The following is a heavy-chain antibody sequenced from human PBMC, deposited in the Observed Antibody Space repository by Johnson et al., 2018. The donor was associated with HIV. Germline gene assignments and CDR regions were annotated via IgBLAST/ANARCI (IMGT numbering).Heavy chain of an antibody. CDR1: GFTFSSYA. D-gene: IGHD6-6*01. J-gene: IGHJ3*02. V-gene: IGHV3-23*04. CDR2: ISGSGGST. Sequence: VQLVESGGGLVKPGGSLRLSCAASGFTFSSYAMSWVRQAPGKGLEWVSAISGSGGSTYSAVSVKGRFTISRDNSKNTLYLQMNSLRAEDTAVYYCARVGQKLVPVPRGAFDIWGQGTMVTVSS. CDR3: ARVGQKLVPVPRGAFDI.